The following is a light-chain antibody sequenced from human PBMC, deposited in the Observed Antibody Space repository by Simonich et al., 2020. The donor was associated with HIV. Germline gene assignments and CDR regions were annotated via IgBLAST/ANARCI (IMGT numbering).Light chain of an antibody. CDR1: QSVLYRSNNKNY. J-gene: IGKJ1*01. V-gene: IGKV4-1*01. Sequence: DIVMTQSPDSLAVSLGERATINCKSSQSVLYRSNNKNYLAWYQQQPGQPPKLLIYWASTRESGVPDRFSASGSGTDFTLTISSLQAEDVAVYYCQQYYSTPPTFGQGTKVEIK. CDR2: WAS. CDR3: QQYYSTPPT.